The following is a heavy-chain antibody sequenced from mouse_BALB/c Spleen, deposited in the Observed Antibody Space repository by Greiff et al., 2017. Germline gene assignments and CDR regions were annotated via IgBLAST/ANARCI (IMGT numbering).Heavy chain of an antibody. CDR1: GFTFSSYA. CDR3: AAIYYDYPRFAY. CDR2: ISSGGSYT. D-gene: IGHD2-4*01. Sequence: EVKLVESGGGLVKPGGSLKLSCAASGFTFSSYAMSWVRQSPEKRLEWVAEISSGGSYTSYPDTVTGRFTISRDNAKNTLYLEMSSLRSEDTAMYYCAAIYYDYPRFAYWGQGTLVTVSA. V-gene: IGHV5-9-4*01. J-gene: IGHJ3*01.